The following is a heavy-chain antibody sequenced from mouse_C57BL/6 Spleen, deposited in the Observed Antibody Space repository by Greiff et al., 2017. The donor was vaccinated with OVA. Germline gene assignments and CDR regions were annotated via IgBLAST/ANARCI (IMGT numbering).Heavy chain of an antibody. J-gene: IGHJ4*01. D-gene: IGHD1-1*01. CDR3: ARSDGSSSYAMDD. V-gene: IGHV1-69*01. CDR2: IDPSDSYT. Sequence: QVQLKQPGAELVMPGASVKLSCKASGYTFTSYWMHWVKQRPGQGLEWIGEIDPSDSYTNYNQKFKGKSTLTVDKSSSTAYMQLSSLTSEDSAVYDCARSDGSSSYAMDDWGQGTSVTVSS. CDR1: GYTFTSYW.